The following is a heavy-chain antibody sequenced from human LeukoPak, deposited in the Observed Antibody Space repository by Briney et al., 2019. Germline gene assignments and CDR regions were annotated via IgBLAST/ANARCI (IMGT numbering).Heavy chain of an antibody. CDR2: ISWSGGST. J-gene: IGHJ4*02. CDR3: AKDLLLAYYDSSGYYCGVFDY. V-gene: IGHV3-23*01. CDR1: GFTFSTYA. Sequence: GGSLRLSCAASGFTFSTYAMSWVRQAPGKGLEWVSSISWSGGSTYYADSVKGRFTISRDNSKNTLYLQMNSLRAEDTAVYYCAKDLLLAYYDSSGYYCGVFDYWGQGTLVTVSS. D-gene: IGHD3-22*01.